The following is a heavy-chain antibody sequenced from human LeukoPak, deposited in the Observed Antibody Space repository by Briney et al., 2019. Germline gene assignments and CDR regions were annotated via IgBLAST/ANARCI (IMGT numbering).Heavy chain of an antibody. J-gene: IGHJ6*04. CDR2: ISGSGSST. CDR3: AELGITMIGGV. D-gene: IGHD3-10*02. Sequence: GGSLRLSCAASGFTFSSYAMSWVRQAPGKGLEWVSSISGSGSSTYYADSVKGRFTISRDNSKNTLFLQMNSLRAEDTAVYYCAELGITMIGGVWGKGTTVTISS. CDR1: GFTFSSYA. V-gene: IGHV3-23*01.